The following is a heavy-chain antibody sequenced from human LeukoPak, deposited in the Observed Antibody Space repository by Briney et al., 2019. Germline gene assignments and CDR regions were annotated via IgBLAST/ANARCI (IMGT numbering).Heavy chain of an antibody. CDR2: ISAYNGNT. Sequence: ASVKVPCKASGYTFTSYGISWVRQAPGQGLEWMGWISAYNGNTNYAQKLQGRVTMTTDTSTSTAYMELRSLRSDDTAVYYCARDLRDSSGYYGYYFDYWGQGTLVTVSS. CDR3: ARDLRDSSGYYGYYFDY. CDR1: GYTFTSYG. V-gene: IGHV1-18*01. D-gene: IGHD3-22*01. J-gene: IGHJ4*02.